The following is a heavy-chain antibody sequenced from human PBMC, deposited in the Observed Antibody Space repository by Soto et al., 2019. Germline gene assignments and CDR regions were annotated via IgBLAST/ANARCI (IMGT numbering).Heavy chain of an antibody. J-gene: IGHJ5*02. V-gene: IGHV3-30*18. D-gene: IGHD3-10*01. CDR1: GFTFSSYW. CDR3: AKDHSYYGSGLNWFDP. Sequence: GGSLRLSCAASGFTFSSYWMSWVRQAPGKGLEWVAVISYDGSNKYYADSVKGRFTISRDNSKNTLYLQMNSLRAEDTAVYYCAKDHSYYGSGLNWFDPWGQGTLVTVSS. CDR2: ISYDGSNK.